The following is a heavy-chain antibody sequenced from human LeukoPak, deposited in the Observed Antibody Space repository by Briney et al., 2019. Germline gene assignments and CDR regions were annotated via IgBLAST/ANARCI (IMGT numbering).Heavy chain of an antibody. D-gene: IGHD3-22*01. Sequence: SETLSLTCTVAGGSISSYYWSWIRQPPGKGLEWIGYIYYSGSTNYNPSLKSRVTISVDTSKNQFSLKPSSVTAADTAVYYCAGSTYYYDSSGYYYETFDYWGQGTLVTVSS. CDR2: IYYSGST. J-gene: IGHJ4*02. CDR1: GGSISSYY. CDR3: AGSTYYYDSSGYYYETFDY. V-gene: IGHV4-59*01.